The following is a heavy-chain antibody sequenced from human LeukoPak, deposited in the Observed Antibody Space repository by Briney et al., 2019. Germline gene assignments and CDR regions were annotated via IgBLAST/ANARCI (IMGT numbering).Heavy chain of an antibody. Sequence: ASVKVSCKASGYTFTSYYMHWVRQAPGQGLEWMGIINPSGGSTSYAQKFQGRVIMTRDTSTSTVYMELSSLRSEDTAVYYCHLPTVTTRWFDPWGQGTLVTVSS. CDR1: GYTFTSYY. V-gene: IGHV1-46*01. D-gene: IGHD4-17*01. CDR3: HLPTVTTRWFDP. J-gene: IGHJ5*02. CDR2: INPSGGST.